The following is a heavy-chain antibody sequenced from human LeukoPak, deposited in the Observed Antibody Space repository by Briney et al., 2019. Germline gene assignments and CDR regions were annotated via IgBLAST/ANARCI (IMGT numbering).Heavy chain of an antibody. V-gene: IGHV3-48*01. D-gene: IGHD2-2*01. J-gene: IGHJ3*02. CDR2: IGSAI. Sequence: GGSLRLSCVASGFTFSDYIPNGVRQAPGEGLGGISYIGSAIYYADSVKGRFTISRDNAQNSLFLQMNSLRAEDTAVYYCARDHAYAFDIWGQGTLVTVSS. CDR1: GFTFSDYI. CDR3: ARDHAYAFDI.